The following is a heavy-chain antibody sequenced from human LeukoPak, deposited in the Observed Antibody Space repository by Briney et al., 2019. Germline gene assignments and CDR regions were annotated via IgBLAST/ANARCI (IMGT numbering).Heavy chain of an antibody. CDR2: VYYSGST. Sequence: PSETLSLTCTVSGGSISSSSYYWGWIRQPPGKGLKWIGSVYYSGSTYSNPSLKSRVTISVDTSKNQFSLKLSSVTAADTAVYYCARGTGEFNYWGQGTLVTVSS. D-gene: IGHD3-10*01. CDR3: ARGTGEFNY. CDR1: GGSISSSSYY. V-gene: IGHV4-39*01. J-gene: IGHJ4*02.